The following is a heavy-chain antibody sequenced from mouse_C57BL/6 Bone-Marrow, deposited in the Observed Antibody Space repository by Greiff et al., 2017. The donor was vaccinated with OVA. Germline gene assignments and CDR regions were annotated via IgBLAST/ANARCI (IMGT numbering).Heavy chain of an antibody. CDR1: GYTFTSYW. Sequence: QVQLQQPGAELVMPGASVKLSCKASGYTFTSYWMHWVKQRPGQGLEWIGEIDPSDSYTNYNQKFKGKSTLTVDKSSSTAYMQLSSLTSEDSAVYYCAKSRCSYAMDYWGQGTSVTVSS. V-gene: IGHV1-69*01. J-gene: IGHJ4*01. D-gene: IGHD2-14*01. CDR3: AKSRCSYAMDY. CDR2: IDPSDSYT.